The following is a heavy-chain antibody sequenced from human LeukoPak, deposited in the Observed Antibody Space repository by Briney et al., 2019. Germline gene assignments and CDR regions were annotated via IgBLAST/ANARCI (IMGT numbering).Heavy chain of an antibody. J-gene: IGHJ6*04. CDR1: GGTFSSYA. CDR3: ATDGMDPRALVGMDV. Sequence: ASVKVSCKASGGTFSSYAISWVRQAPGQGLEWMGGIIPIFGTANYAQKFQGRVTITTDESTSTAYMELSSLRSEDTAVYYCATDGMDPRALVGMDVWGKGTTVTVSS. D-gene: IGHD2-15*01. CDR2: IIPIFGTA. V-gene: IGHV1-69*05.